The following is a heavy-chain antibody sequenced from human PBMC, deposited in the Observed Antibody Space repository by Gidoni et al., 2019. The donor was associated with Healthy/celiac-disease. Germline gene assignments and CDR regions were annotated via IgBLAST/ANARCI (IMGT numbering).Heavy chain of an antibody. CDR1: GGSISSSSYY. Sequence: QLQLQESGPGLVKPSETLSLTCTVSGGSISSSSYYWGWIRQPPGKGLEWIGSIYYSGSTYYNPSLKSRVTISVDTSKNQFSLKLSSVTAADTAVYYCARRGPIAAEDPWGQGTLVTVSS. J-gene: IGHJ5*02. CDR3: ARRGPIAAEDP. CDR2: IYYSGST. D-gene: IGHD6-6*01. V-gene: IGHV4-39*01.